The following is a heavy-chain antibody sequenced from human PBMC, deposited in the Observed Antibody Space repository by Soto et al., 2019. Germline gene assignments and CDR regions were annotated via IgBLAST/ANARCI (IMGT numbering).Heavy chain of an antibody. D-gene: IGHD4-4*01. CDR1: GGSISSYY. Sequence: QVQLQESGPGLVKPSETLSLTCSVSGGSISSYYWSWIRQPPGKGLEWIGYSYYSWSTKYNPSLKCRVTTSVDPHKSQFSLKLSSVTAADTAVYYWARDAYGGNYFLSYYYGMDVWGPGTTVTVSS. CDR3: ARDAYGGNYFLSYYYGMDV. V-gene: IGHV4-59*01. CDR2: SYYSWST. J-gene: IGHJ6*02.